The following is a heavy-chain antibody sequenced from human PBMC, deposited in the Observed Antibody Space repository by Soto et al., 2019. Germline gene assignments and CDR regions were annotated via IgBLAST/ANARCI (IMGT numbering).Heavy chain of an antibody. CDR3: AKDLGHGGRGAFDI. J-gene: IGHJ3*02. V-gene: IGHV3-30*18. D-gene: IGHD7-27*01. CDR1: GFTFSSYG. CDR2: ISYDGSNK. Sequence: QVQLVESGGGVVQPGRSLRLSCAASGFTFSSYGMHWVRQAPGKGLEWVAVISYDGSNKYYADSVKGRFTISRDNSKNTLYLQMNNLRGEDTAVYYCAKDLGHGGRGAFDIWGQGTMVTVSS.